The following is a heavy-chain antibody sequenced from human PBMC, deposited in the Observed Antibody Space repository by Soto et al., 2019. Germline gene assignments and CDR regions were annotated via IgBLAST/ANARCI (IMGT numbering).Heavy chain of an antibody. Sequence: GGSLRLSCAASGFTFSSYAMSWVHQAPGKGLEWVSAISGSGGSTYYADSVKGRFTISRDNSKNTLCLQMNSLRAEDTAVYYCAKSPQTTVTNYFDYWGQGTLVTVSS. CDR2: ISGSGGST. CDR1: GFTFSSYA. D-gene: IGHD4-17*01. CDR3: AKSPQTTVTNYFDY. J-gene: IGHJ4*02. V-gene: IGHV3-23*01.